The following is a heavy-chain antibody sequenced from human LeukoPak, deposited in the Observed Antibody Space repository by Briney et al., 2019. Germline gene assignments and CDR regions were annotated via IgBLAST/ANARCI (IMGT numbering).Heavy chain of an antibody. CDR1: GFTFSDYY. D-gene: IGHD3-10*01. CDR2: ISSGSTI. Sequence: GGSLRLSCAASGFTFSDYYMSWIRQAPGKGLEWVSYISSGSTIYYADSVKGRFAISRYNAKNSLYLQMNSLRAEDTAVYYCARDPSGLAVVDYWGQGTLVTVSS. V-gene: IGHV3-11*01. J-gene: IGHJ4*02. CDR3: ARDPSGLAVVDY.